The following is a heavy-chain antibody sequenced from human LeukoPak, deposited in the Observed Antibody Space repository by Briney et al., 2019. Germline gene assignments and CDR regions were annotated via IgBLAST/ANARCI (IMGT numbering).Heavy chain of an antibody. V-gene: IGHV3-30*01. CDR1: GFTFSSYA. CDR2: ISYDGSNK. Sequence: GRSLRLSCAASGFTFSSYAMHWVRQAPGKGLEWVAVISYDGSNKYYADSVKGRFTISRDNSKNTLYLQMNSLRAEDTAVYYCARGEYCSSTSCYTRDLDYWGQGTLVTVSS. J-gene: IGHJ4*02. D-gene: IGHD2-2*02. CDR3: ARGEYCSSTSCYTRDLDY.